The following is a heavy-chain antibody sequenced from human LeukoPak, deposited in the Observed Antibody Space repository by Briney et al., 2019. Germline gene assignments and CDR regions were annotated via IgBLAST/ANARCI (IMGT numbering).Heavy chain of an antibody. J-gene: IGHJ4*02. D-gene: IGHD6-19*01. Sequence: GRSLRLSCAASGFTFDDYAMHWVRQAPGKGLEWVPGISWNSGSIGYADSVRGRFTISRDNAKNSLYLQMNSLRAEDMALYYCAKDRQWLPGGGLDYWGQGTLVTVSS. CDR3: AKDRQWLPGGGLDY. CDR1: GFTFDDYA. V-gene: IGHV3-9*03. CDR2: ISWNSGSI.